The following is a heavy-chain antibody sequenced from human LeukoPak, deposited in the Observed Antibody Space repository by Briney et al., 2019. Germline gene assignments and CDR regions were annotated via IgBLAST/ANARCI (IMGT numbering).Heavy chain of an antibody. CDR2: ISGSGGST. J-gene: IGHJ4*02. CDR3: AKVPYDSSGYYYFDY. CDR1: GFTFSSYA. V-gene: IGHV3-23*01. D-gene: IGHD3-22*01. Sequence: QPGGSLRLSRAASGFTFSSYAMSWVRQAPGKGLEWVSAISGSGGSTYYADSVKGRFTISRDNSKNTLYLQMNSLRAEDTAVYYCAKVPYDSSGYYYFDYWGQGTLVTVSS.